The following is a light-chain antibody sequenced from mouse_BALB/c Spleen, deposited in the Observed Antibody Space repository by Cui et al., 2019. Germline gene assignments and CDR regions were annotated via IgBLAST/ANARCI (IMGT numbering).Light chain of an antibody. CDR3: KQSYNLFA. Sequence: ILMFQPPPPLPATAGAKVTMSCKSSQSLLNSRTRKSYLAWYQQKLGQSPKLLVYWASTRESGVPDRFTGSGSGTDFTRTISSVQAKDLAVYNCKQSYNLFAVGSGTKLEIK. CDR1: QSLLNSRTRKSY. J-gene: IGKJ4*01. V-gene: IGKV8-21*01. CDR2: WAS.